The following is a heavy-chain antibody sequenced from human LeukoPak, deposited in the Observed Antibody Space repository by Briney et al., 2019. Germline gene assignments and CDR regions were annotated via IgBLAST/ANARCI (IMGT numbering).Heavy chain of an antibody. CDR3: AREGGGYSYGPGVFDY. D-gene: IGHD5-18*01. CDR2: IIPIFGIA. V-gene: IGHV1-69*04. Sequence: SVTVSSKASGGTFSSYAISGVRPGPEQGVEWMGRIIPIFGIANYAQKFQGRVTITADKSTSTAYMELSSLRSEDTAVYYCAREGGGYSYGPGVFDYWGQGTLVTVSS. J-gene: IGHJ4*02. CDR1: GGTFSSYA.